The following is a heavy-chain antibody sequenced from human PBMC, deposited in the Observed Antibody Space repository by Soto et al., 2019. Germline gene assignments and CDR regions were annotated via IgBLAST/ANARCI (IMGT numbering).Heavy chain of an antibody. J-gene: IGHJ3*02. CDR2: IHNSGNT. CDR1: SGSIRTSY. V-gene: IGHV4-59*01. Sequence: QVQLQESGPGLVKPSETLSLTCTVPSGSIRTSYWTWIRQFPGKRLEWIAHIHNSGNTNSNPSLKSRVTISHHTSKTQISLRLTYVTAADTAMYYCARVQYTVVTPIDMWGQGTMVTVSS. CDR3: ARVQYTVVTPIDM. D-gene: IGHD4-17*01.